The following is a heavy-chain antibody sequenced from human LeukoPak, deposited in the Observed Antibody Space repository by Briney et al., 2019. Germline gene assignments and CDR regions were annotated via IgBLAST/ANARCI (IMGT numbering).Heavy chain of an antibody. V-gene: IGHV3-53*01. CDR2: IYPGGST. J-gene: IGHJ4*02. Sequence: GGSLRLSCAASGFTVSNNYIAWVRQAPGKGLEWVSLIYPGGSTYYADSVKGRFTFSRDNSKNTLYLQMTSLRAEDTAVYYCASRSSIWSGYQDTLYYFDSWGQGTLVTVSS. CDR3: ASRSSIWSGYQDTLYYFDS. D-gene: IGHD3-3*01. CDR1: GFTVSNNY.